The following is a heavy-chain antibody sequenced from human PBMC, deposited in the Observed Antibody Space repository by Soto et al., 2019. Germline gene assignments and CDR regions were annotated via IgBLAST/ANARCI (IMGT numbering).Heavy chain of an antibody. V-gene: IGHV4-39*01. Sequence: SETLSLTCIFSCESISSSSYYWGWIRQPPGKGLEWIGSIYYSGRTYYNPSFKSRVTISIDTSKNQFSLKLSSVTATDTAVYYCARQRTTVVTQAYFDHWGQGALVTVS. CDR3: ARQRTTVVTQAYFDH. J-gene: IGHJ4*02. D-gene: IGHD2-21*02. CDR2: IYYSGRT. CDR1: CESISSSSYY.